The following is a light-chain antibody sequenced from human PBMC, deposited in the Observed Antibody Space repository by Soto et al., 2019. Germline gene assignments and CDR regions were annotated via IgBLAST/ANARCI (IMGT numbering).Light chain of an antibody. Sequence: QSVLTQPPSASGSLVQSVTISCTGTDSDVGGYNYVSWYQHRPGSAPKLIIYDVNKWPSGVPARYFGSKSGYTASLTVSGLRAEDEADYYCSSYSGSVSFVFGTGTKLTVL. J-gene: IGLJ1*01. CDR2: DVN. CDR1: DSDVGGYNY. V-gene: IGLV2-8*01. CDR3: SSYSGSVSFV.